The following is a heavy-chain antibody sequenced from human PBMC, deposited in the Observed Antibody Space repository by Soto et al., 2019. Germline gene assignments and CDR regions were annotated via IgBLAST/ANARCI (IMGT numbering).Heavy chain of an antibody. CDR3: ATTARYFSVPCYQHSGLDV. CDR1: GGPFRGYG. Sequence: QVQLVQSGPEVKKTGSSMKVSCKASGGPFRGYGVNWVRPAPGQGLGWIGGTIPNSGAPNYAQKFQGRVSLTADEFKTTIYVELKGLRSDDTAAYYCATTARYFSVPCYQHSGLDVWGQGTRLTVSS. CDR2: TIPNSGAP. J-gene: IGHJ6*02. D-gene: IGHD2-2*01. V-gene: IGHV1-69*01.